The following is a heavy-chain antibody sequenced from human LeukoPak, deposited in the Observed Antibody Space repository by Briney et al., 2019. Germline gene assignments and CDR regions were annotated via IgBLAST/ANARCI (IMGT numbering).Heavy chain of an antibody. J-gene: IGHJ4*02. Sequence: GGSLRLSCAASGFTFSNAWMSWVRQAPGKGLEWVGRIKSDSDGGTEDHAAPVKGRFTISRDESKNTLYLQMNSLKTEDTAVYYCTTLGNSGSSNYWGQGTLVTDSS. CDR2: IKSDSDGGTE. CDR1: GFTFSNAW. CDR3: TTLGNSGSSNY. V-gene: IGHV3-15*01. D-gene: IGHD3-10*01.